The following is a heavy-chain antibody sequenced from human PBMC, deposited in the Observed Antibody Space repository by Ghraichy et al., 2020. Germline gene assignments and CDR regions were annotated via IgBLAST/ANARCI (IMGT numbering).Heavy chain of an antibody. CDR3: ARDMPREDS. Sequence: GGSLRLSCAASGFSFRNYWMHWVRQAPGKGPVWVSQIKGDGTDITYGDSVKGRFTISRDNVKNTLYLQMNDLRAEDTAIYYCARDMPREDSWGQGTLVTVSS. CDR2: IKGDGTDI. D-gene: IGHD1-26*01. CDR1: GFSFRNYW. J-gene: IGHJ4*02. V-gene: IGHV3-74*01.